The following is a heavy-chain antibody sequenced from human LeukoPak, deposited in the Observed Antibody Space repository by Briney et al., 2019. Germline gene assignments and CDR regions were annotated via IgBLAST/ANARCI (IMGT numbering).Heavy chain of an antibody. CDR3: AEDYYDSSGYYSLRRGYY. D-gene: IGHD3-22*01. J-gene: IGHJ4*02. CDR1: GFTFSSYA. V-gene: IGHV3-23*01. Sequence: PGGSLRLSCAASGFTFSSYAMSWVRQAPGKGLEWVSAICGSGGSTYYADSVNGRFTISRDNSKNTLYLQMISLRAADTAVYYCAEDYYDSSGYYSLRRGYYWGQGTLVTVSS. CDR2: ICGSGGST.